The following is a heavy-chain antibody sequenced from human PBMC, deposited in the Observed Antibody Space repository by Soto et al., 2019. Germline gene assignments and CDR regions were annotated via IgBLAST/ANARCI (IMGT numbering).Heavy chain of an antibody. CDR1: GLPFSIYS. J-gene: IGHJ4*02. Sequence: EVQLVESGGGLVQPGRSLRLSCAASGLPFSIYSMNWVRQAPGKGLEWSSYITSDTNTIKYADSVKGRFTISRDNAKNLVYLQMNSLRDEDTAVYFCARSVEGHFDYWGQGTVVTVSS. D-gene: IGHD6-19*01. V-gene: IGHV3-48*02. CDR2: ITSDTNTI. CDR3: ARSVEGHFDY.